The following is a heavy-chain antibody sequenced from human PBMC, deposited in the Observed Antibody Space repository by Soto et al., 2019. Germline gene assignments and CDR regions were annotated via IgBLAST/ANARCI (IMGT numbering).Heavy chain of an antibody. CDR2: ISGSGGST. Sequence: AGGSLRLSCAASGFTFSSYAMSWVRQAPGKGLEWVSAISGSGGSTYYADSVKGRFTISRDNSKNTLYLQMNSLRAEDTAVYYCAKDISRRWYYYSGMDVCGQGTTVTVYS. D-gene: IGHD6-13*01. J-gene: IGHJ6*02. V-gene: IGHV3-23*01. CDR3: AKDISRRWYYYSGMDV. CDR1: GFTFSSYA.